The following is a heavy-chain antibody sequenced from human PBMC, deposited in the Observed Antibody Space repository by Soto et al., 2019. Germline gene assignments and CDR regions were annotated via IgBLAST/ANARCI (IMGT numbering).Heavy chain of an antibody. J-gene: IGHJ4*02. Sequence: QVQLVESGGGVVQPGRSLRLSCAASGFIFSSYAMHWVRQAPGKGLEWVAVISYDGSNKYYADSVKGRFTISRDNSKSTLYLQMNSLRAEDTAVYYCARDMFGTFLTRPGFWGQGTLVTVSS. CDR2: ISYDGSNK. CDR1: GFIFSSYA. CDR3: ARDMFGTFLTRPGF. V-gene: IGHV3-30-3*01. D-gene: IGHD3-3*02.